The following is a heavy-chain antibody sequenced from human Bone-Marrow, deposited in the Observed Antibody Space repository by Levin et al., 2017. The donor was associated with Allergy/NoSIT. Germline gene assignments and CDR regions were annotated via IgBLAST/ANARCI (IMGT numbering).Heavy chain of an antibody. CDR2: ISYDGSNK. V-gene: IGHV3-30*18. CDR1: GFTFSSYG. CDR3: AKAGQYCSGGSCYSTDAFDI. D-gene: IGHD2-15*01. J-gene: IGHJ3*02. Sequence: TGGSLRLSCAASGFTFSSYGMHWVRQAPGKGLEWVAVISYDGSNKYYADSVKGRFTISRDNSKNTLYLQMNSLRAEDTAVYYCAKAGQYCSGGSCYSTDAFDIWGQGTMVTVSS.